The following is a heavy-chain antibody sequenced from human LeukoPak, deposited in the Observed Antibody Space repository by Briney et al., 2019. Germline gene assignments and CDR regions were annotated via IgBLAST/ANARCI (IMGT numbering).Heavy chain of an antibody. CDR3: ARHYYDSSDPIGGYYFDY. J-gene: IGHJ4*02. Sequence: PSETLSLTCAVYGGSFSGYYWSWIRQPPGKGLEWIGEINHSGSTNYNPSLKSRVTISVDTSKNQFSLKLTSVTAADTAVYYCARHYYDSSDPIGGYYFDYWGQGTLVTVSS. D-gene: IGHD3-22*01. CDR2: INHSGST. CDR1: GGSFSGYY. V-gene: IGHV4-34*01.